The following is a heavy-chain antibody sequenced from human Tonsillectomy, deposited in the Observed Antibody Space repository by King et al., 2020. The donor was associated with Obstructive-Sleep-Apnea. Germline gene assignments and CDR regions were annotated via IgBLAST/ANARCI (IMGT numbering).Heavy chain of an antibody. J-gene: IGHJ3*02. CDR1: RFIFSSYS. D-gene: IGHD3-3*01. CDR3: ARSQYYDLPEDDFDI. V-gene: IGHV3-21*01. CDR2: ISSSCTYI. Sequence: VQLVESGGGLVKPGGSLRLSCAASRFIFSSYSMNWVRQAPGKGLEWVASISSSCTYIYYADSVKGRFTISRDNAKNSLVLQMNSLRAEDTAMYYCARSQYYDLPEDDFDIWGQGTMVTVSS.